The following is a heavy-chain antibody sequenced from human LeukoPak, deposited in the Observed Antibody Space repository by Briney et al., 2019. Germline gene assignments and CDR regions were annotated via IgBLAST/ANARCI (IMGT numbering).Heavy chain of an antibody. V-gene: IGHV4-30-4*01. Sequence: SGTLSLTCAVSGGSISSSNWWSWIRQPPGKGLEWIGYIYYSGSTYYNPSLKSRVTISVDTSKNQFSLKLSSVTAADTAVYYCARVRCSGGSCYAGFPYFDYWGQGTLVTVSS. CDR1: GGSISSSNW. CDR3: ARVRCSGGSCYAGFPYFDY. D-gene: IGHD2-15*01. CDR2: IYYSGST. J-gene: IGHJ4*02.